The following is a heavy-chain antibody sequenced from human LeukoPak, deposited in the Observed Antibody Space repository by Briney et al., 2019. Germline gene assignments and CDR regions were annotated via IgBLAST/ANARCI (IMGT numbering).Heavy chain of an antibody. V-gene: IGHV4-34*01. CDR3: ARSADWNYATYYFDY. Sequence: PSETLSLTCAVYSGSFSGYYWSWIRQPPGKGLEWIGEINHSGSTNYNPSLKSRVTISVDTSKNQFSLKLSSVTAADTAVYYCARSADWNYATYYFDYWGQGTLVTVSS. J-gene: IGHJ4*02. CDR1: SGSFSGYY. CDR2: INHSGST. D-gene: IGHD1-7*01.